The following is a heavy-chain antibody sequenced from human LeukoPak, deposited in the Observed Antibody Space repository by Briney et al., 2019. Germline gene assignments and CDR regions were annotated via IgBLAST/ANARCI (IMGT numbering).Heavy chain of an antibody. D-gene: IGHD5-24*01. CDR3: ARMATIIHDY. Sequence: PSETLSLTCAVYGGSFSGYYWSWIRQPPGKGLEWIGEINHSGSTNYNPSLKSRVTISVDTSKNQFSLKLSPVTAADTAVYYCARMATIIHDYWGQGTLVTVSS. J-gene: IGHJ4*02. CDR1: GGSFSGYY. V-gene: IGHV4-34*01. CDR2: INHSGST.